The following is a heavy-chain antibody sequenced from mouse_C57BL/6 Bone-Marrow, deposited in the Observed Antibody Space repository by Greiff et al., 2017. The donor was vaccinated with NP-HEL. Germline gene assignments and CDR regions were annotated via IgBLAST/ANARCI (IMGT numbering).Heavy chain of an antibody. CDR3: ARLITTVLTYYFDY. D-gene: IGHD1-1*01. V-gene: IGHV3-6*01. CDR2: ISYDGSN. J-gene: IGHJ2*01. Sequence: VQLKESGPGLVKPSQSLSLTCSVTGYSITSGYYWNWIRQFPGNKLEWMGYISYDGSNNYNPSLKNRISITRDTSKNQFFLKLNSVTTEDTATYYCARLITTVLTYYFDYWGQGTTLTVSS. CDR1: GYSITSGYY.